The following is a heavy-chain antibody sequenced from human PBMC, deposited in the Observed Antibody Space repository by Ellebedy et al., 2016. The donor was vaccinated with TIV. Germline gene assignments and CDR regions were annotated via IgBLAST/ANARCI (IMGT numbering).Heavy chain of an antibody. V-gene: IGHV3-74*01. Sequence: PGGSLRLSCAASGFTFSSYWMHWVRQVPGKGLMWVSRIDTDGSFISYADSVKGRFTISRDNAKNTLYLQMNSLRAEDTAMYYCARGGWVTDYWGQGTLVTVSS. CDR1: GFTFSSYW. D-gene: IGHD6-19*01. CDR3: ARGGWVTDY. J-gene: IGHJ4*02. CDR2: IDTDGSFI.